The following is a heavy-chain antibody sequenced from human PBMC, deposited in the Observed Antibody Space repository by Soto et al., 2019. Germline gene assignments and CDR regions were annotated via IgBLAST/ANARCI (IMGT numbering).Heavy chain of an antibody. CDR2: IDPRDSYV. CDR1: GYTFTTFW. J-gene: IGHJ5*02. V-gene: IGHV5-10-1*01. Sequence: GETLKISCPCFGYTFTTFWISWVRQMPGKGLEWMGRIDPRDSYVNYSPSFQAHVTISADKSISTAYLQGGSLKASHTAMYYCARLYCTNSTCDSWFDPWGQGTLVTVSS. D-gene: IGHD2-8*01. CDR3: ARLYCTNSTCDSWFDP.